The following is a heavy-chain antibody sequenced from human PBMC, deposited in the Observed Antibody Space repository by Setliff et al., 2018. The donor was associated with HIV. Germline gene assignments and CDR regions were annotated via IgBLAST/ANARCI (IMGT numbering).Heavy chain of an antibody. CDR3: GRQVPVPGVAVTPIDY. D-gene: IGHD3-3*01. J-gene: IGHJ4*02. Sequence: TLSLTCTVSGDSIGSYYWTWLRQFPGKGLEWIGFIFYTGSTTYNPSLNSRVTISVDTSRNQFTLKLSSVTAADTAVYYCGRQVPVPGVAVTPIDYWGQGTLVTVSS. CDR1: GDSIGSYY. CDR2: IFYTGST. V-gene: IGHV4-59*08.